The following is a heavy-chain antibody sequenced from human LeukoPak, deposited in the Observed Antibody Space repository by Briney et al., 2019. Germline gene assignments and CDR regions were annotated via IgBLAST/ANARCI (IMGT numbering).Heavy chain of an antibody. Sequence: SETLSLTCTVSGGSISSGDYYWSWIRQPPGKGLESIGYIYHSGSTYYNPSLKSRVTISVDRSKNQFSLKLSSVTAADTAVYYCARGRPDYYDSSGYGSDALDIWGQGTMVTVSS. V-gene: IGHV4-30-2*01. J-gene: IGHJ3*02. CDR1: GGSISSGDYY. D-gene: IGHD3-22*01. CDR3: ARGRPDYYDSSGYGSDALDI. CDR2: IYHSGST.